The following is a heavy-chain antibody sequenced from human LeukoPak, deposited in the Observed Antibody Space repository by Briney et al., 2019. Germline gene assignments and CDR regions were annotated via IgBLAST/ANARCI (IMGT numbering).Heavy chain of an antibody. Sequence: SESLSLSCAVSGFTISSSSWRSWVRHPPGKRLEWTGVIYHSGSTNYNPSLKSRVTISVDKSKNQFSLKLSSVTAADTAVYYCASLYGSGSYGYYGMDVWGKGTTVTVSS. V-gene: IGHV4-4*02. D-gene: IGHD3-10*01. CDR3: ASLYGSGSYGYYGMDV. CDR2: IYHSGST. CDR1: GFTISSSSW. J-gene: IGHJ6*04.